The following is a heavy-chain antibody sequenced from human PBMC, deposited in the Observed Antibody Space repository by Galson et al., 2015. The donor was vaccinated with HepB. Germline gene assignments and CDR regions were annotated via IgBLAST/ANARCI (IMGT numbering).Heavy chain of an antibody. CDR3: ARDGQPNTGITGTTQDYYYGMDV. CDR2: INPNSGGT. Sequence: SVKVSCKASGHTFTGYYMHWVRQAPGQGLEWMGWINPNSGGTNYAQKFQGWVTMTRDTSISTAYMELSRLRSDDTAVYYCARDGQPNTGITGTTQDYYYGMDVWGQGTTVTVSS. D-gene: IGHD1-20*01. V-gene: IGHV1-2*04. CDR1: GHTFTGYY. J-gene: IGHJ6*02.